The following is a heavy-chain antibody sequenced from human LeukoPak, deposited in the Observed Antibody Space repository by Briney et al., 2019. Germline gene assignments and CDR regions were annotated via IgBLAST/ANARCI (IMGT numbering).Heavy chain of an antibody. CDR2: IKSKTDGGTT. CDR1: GFTFSNAW. J-gene: IGHJ1*01. CDR3: TTDQYYYDSSGYYYAEYFQH. Sequence: PGGSLRLSCAASGFTFSNAWMNWVRQAPGKGLEWVGRIKSKTDGGTTDYAAPVKGRFTISRDDSKNTLYLQMNSLKTEDTAVYYCTTDQYYYDSSGYYYAEYFQHWGQGTLVTVSS. D-gene: IGHD3-22*01. V-gene: IGHV3-15*07.